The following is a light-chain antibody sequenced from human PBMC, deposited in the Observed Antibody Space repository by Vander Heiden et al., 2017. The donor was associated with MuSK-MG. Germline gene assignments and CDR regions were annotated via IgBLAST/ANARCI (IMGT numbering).Light chain of an antibody. CDR3: QQYSNWPRT. V-gene: IGKV3-15*01. CDR2: GAS. CDR1: QTVSIS. J-gene: IGKJ1*01. Sequence: EIVMTQSPATLSVSPGERATLSCRASQTVSISLAWYQQKPGQAPRLLISGASTRATGIPARFSGSGSGTEFTLTISSLESEDFAVCYCQQYSNWPRTFGQGTKVEIK.